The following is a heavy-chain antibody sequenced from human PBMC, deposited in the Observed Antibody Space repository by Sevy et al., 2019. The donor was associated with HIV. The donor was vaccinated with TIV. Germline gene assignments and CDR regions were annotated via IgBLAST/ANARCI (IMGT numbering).Heavy chain of an antibody. CDR2: ISAYNGNT. CDR1: GYTFTSYG. Sequence: ASVKVSCKASGYTFTSYGISWVRQAPGQGLEWMGWISAYNGNTNYAQKLQGRVTMTPDTSTSTAYMELRSLRSDDTAGYYCARDFGITRIVVVITNDNYYYGMDVWGQGTTVTVSS. CDR3: ARDFGITRIVVVITNDNYYYGMDV. V-gene: IGHV1-18*04. J-gene: IGHJ6*02. D-gene: IGHD3-22*01.